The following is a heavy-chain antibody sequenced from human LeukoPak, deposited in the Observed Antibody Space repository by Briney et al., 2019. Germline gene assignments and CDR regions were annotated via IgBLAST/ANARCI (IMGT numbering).Heavy chain of an antibody. CDR3: ARDPFGGVIESPDY. CDR1: GFTFSSHW. Sequence: GGSLRLSCTASGFTFSSHWMTWVRQAPGKGLEWVANIKQDGSEKYYVDSVKGRFTISRDNAKNSLYLQMNSLRAEDTAVYYCARDPFGGVIESPDYWGQGTLVTVSS. D-gene: IGHD3-16*02. V-gene: IGHV3-7*01. J-gene: IGHJ4*02. CDR2: IKQDGSEK.